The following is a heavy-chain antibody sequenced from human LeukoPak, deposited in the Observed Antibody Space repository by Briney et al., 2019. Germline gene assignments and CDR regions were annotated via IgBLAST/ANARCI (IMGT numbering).Heavy chain of an antibody. J-gene: IGHJ6*02. CDR3: AKDQVGIQLWLPEDYYYGMDV. V-gene: IGHV3-7*01. CDR2: INHNGNVN. Sequence: GGSLRLSCAASGFTFSSYWMNWARQAPGKGLEWVASINHNGNVNYYVDSVKGRFTISRDNAKNSLYLQMSNLRAEDTAVYYCAKDQVGIQLWLPEDYYYGMDVWGQGTTVTVSS. CDR1: GFTFSSYW. D-gene: IGHD5-18*01.